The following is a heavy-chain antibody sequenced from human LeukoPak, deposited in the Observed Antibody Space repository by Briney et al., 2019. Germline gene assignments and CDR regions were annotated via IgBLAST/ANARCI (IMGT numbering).Heavy chain of an antibody. J-gene: IGHJ4*02. V-gene: IGHV3-43*02. D-gene: IGHD3-10*01. CDR2: ISGDGGST. Sequence: GGSLRLSCAASGFTFDDYAMHWVRQAPGKGLEWVSLISGDGGSTYYADSVKGRFTISRDNSKNSLYLQMNSLRTEDTALYYCARAKRLTAYMVRGIFDYWGQGTLVTVSS. CDR1: GFTFDDYA. CDR3: ARAKRLTAYMVRGIFDY.